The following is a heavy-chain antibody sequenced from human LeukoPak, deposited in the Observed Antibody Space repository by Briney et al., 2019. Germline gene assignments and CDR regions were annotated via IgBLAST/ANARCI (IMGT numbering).Heavy chain of an antibody. J-gene: IGHJ4*02. CDR3: ARCRSTSCPPDY. CDR2: INHSGST. CDR1: GYSISSGYY. V-gene: IGHV4-38-2*02. D-gene: IGHD2-2*01. Sequence: SETLSLTCTVSGYSISSGYYWSWIRQPPGKGLEWIGEINHSGSTNYNPSLRSRVTISVDTSKNQFSLKLSSVTAADTAVYYCARCRSTSCPPDYWGQGTLVTVSS.